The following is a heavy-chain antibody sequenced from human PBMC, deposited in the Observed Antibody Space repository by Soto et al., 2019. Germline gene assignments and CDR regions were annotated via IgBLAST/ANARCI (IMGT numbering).Heavy chain of an antibody. CDR3: ARERITMVRGVHYYYGMDV. D-gene: IGHD3-10*01. CDR1: GFTFSSYA. CDR2: ISYDGSNK. V-gene: IGHV3-30-3*01. J-gene: IGHJ6*02. Sequence: GGSLRLSCAASGFTFSSYAMHWVRQAPGKGLEWVAVISYDGSNKYYADSVKGRFTISRDNSKNTLYLQMNSLRAEDTAVYYCARERITMVRGVHYYYGMDVWGQGTTVTVSS.